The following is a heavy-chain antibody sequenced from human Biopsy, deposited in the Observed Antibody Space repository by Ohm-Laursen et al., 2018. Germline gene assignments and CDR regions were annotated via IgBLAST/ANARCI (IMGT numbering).Heavy chain of an antibody. CDR2: IYPNSGDT. Sequence: SSVKVSCKTSGDAFLDYYLHWVRQAPGQGLEWMGSIYPNSGDTDFAQKFQGRVSMTRDTPVSTAYLELSSLRSDDTAIYYCARDLLEWSLPSWGQGTLVTVSS. V-gene: IGHV1-2*02. J-gene: IGHJ4*02. CDR1: GDAFLDYY. CDR3: ARDLLEWSLPS. D-gene: IGHD3-3*01.